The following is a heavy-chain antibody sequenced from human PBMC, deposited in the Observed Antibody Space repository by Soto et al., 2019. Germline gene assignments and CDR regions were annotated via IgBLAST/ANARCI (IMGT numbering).Heavy chain of an antibody. Sequence: PSETLSLTCTVSGDSLSTYYWTWIRQPPGRRLEWIGYIYYSGPTDYIPSLEGRVTISVDTSKNQFSLNLRSVTAADTAVYYCAREFTMVRGERYYGMDVWGQGTTVNVSS. CDR1: GDSLSTYY. J-gene: IGHJ6*02. V-gene: IGHV4-59*12. CDR3: AREFTMVRGERYYGMDV. D-gene: IGHD3-10*01. CDR2: IYYSGPT.